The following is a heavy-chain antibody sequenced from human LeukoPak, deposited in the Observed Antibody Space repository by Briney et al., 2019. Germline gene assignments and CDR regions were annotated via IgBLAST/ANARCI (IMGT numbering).Heavy chain of an antibody. CDR3: AKADEMNMDY. D-gene: IGHD2/OR15-2a*01. Sequence: GGSLRLSCAASGFTFSSYYMNWVRQAPGKGLEWVAVIWYDGSIKYYADSVKGRFTISKDNSKNTLYLQMNSLRAEDTAVCYCAKADEMNMDYWGQGTLVTVSS. CDR2: IWYDGSIK. J-gene: IGHJ4*02. V-gene: IGHV3-33*06. CDR1: GFTFSSYY.